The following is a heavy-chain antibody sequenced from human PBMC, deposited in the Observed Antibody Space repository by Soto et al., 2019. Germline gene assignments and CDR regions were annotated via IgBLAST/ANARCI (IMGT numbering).Heavy chain of an antibody. D-gene: IGHD2-2*02. J-gene: IGHJ5*02. Sequence: ASVKVSCKASGYTFTSYAMHWVRQAPGQRLEWMGWINAGNGNTKYSQKFQGRVTITRDTSASTAYMELSSLRSEDTAVYYCAREITGQYCSSTSCYIHALSWFDHWGQGTLVTVSS. CDR1: GYTFTSYA. CDR3: AREITGQYCSSTSCYIHALSWFDH. CDR2: INAGNGNT. V-gene: IGHV1-3*01.